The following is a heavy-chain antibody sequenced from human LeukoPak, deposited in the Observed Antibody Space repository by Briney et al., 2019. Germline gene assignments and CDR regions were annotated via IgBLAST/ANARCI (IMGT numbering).Heavy chain of an antibody. CDR3: AKVSGTIDPFDP. D-gene: IGHD1-1*01. CDR1: GFTFSSYA. V-gene: IGHV3-23*01. J-gene: IGHJ5*02. CDR2: ISGNGGST. Sequence: GGSLRLSCAASGFTFSSYAMSWVRQAPGKGLEWVSGISGNGGSTYYADSVKGRFTISRDNSENTLYLRMNSLRAEDTAVYYCAKVSGTIDPFDPWGQGTLVTVSS.